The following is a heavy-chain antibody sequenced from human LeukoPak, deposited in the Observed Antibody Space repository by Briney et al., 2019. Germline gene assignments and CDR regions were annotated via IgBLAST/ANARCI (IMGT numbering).Heavy chain of an antibody. CDR1: GYTFTSYY. CDR3: ARGYCSGGSCYSVGYFDY. V-gene: IGHV1-46*01. D-gene: IGHD2-15*01. Sequence: ASVKVFCKASGYTFTSYYMHWVRQAPGQGLEWMGIINPSGGSTSYAQKFQGGVTMTRDTSTSTVYMELSSLRSEDTAVYYCARGYCSGGSCYSVGYFDYWGQGTLVTVSS. J-gene: IGHJ4*02. CDR2: INPSGGST.